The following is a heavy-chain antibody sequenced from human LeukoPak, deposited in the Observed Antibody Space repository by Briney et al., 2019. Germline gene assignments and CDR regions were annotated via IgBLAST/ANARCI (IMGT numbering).Heavy chain of an antibody. Sequence: ASVKVSCKASGYTFTSYDINWVRQATGQGLEWIGWMNPNSGNTGYAQKFQGRVTMTRNTSISTAYMELSSLRSEDTAVYYCARVKYNWNDIFENWFDPWGQGTLVTVSS. V-gene: IGHV1-8*01. J-gene: IGHJ5*02. CDR1: GYTFTSYD. D-gene: IGHD1-1*01. CDR2: MNPNSGNT. CDR3: ARVKYNWNDIFENWFDP.